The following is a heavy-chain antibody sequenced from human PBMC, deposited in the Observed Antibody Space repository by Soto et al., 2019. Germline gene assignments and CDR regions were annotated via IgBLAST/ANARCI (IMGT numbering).Heavy chain of an antibody. CDR3: ARGCGSSWPVTNWFDP. V-gene: IGHV6-1*01. CDR1: GDSVSSNSAT. CDR2: TYYRSKWYN. Sequence: SQTLALTCAISGDSVSSNSATWNWIRQSPSRGLEWLGRTYYRSKWYNDYAVSVKSRIIINRDTSKNQFSLQLNSVTPEDTAVYYCARGCGSSWPVTNWFDPWGQGTLVTVSS. D-gene: IGHD6-13*01. J-gene: IGHJ5*02.